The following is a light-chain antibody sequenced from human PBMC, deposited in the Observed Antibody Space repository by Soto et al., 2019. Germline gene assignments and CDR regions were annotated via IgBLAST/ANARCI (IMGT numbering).Light chain of an antibody. J-gene: IGLJ1*01. Sequence: QLVLTQPPSVSGAPGQRVTISCTGSSSNIGAGYDVHWYLQLPGTAPKLLVYTNNNRPSGIPDRFSGSTSGTSASLAITGLQAEDEADYYFQSYDSGLSAYVFGTGTQLTVL. CDR1: SSNIGAGYD. CDR2: TNN. CDR3: QSYDSGLSAYV. V-gene: IGLV1-40*01.